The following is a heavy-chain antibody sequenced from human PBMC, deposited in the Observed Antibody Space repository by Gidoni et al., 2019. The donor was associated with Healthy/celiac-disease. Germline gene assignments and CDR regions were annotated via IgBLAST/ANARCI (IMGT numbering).Heavy chain of an antibody. V-gene: IGHV3-21*01. CDR3: ARGTTYYDFWSGTRSYYGMDV. Sequence: EVQLVESGGGLVKPGGSLRLSCAASGFTFSSYSMNWVRQAPGTGLVWVSSIRSRRSYIYYADAVKGRFTIARDNAKNSLYLQMNSLRAEDTAVYYCARGTTYYDFWSGTRSYYGMDVWGQGTTVTVSS. CDR1: GFTFSSYS. CDR2: IRSRRSYI. J-gene: IGHJ6*02. D-gene: IGHD3-3*01.